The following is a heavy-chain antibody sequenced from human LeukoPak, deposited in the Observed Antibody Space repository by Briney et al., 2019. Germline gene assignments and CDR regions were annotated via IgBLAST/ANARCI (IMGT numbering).Heavy chain of an antibody. D-gene: IGHD2-15*01. Sequence: SETLSLTCSVSGYSISTDYYWGWIRQPPGKGLEWIGNIYRTGSSYYSPSLTSRVTISVDTSKNQFSLKVTSVTAADTAVYYCARASGLFDYWGQGTLVTVSS. CDR2: IYRTGSS. CDR3: ARASGLFDY. J-gene: IGHJ4*02. CDR1: GYSISTDYY. V-gene: IGHV4-38-2*02.